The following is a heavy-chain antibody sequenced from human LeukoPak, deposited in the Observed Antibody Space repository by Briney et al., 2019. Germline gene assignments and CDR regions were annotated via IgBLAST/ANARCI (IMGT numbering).Heavy chain of an antibody. CDR3: ARGVSYYDSSGYKH. CDR2: IYYSGST. V-gene: IGHV4-59*01. D-gene: IGHD3-22*01. CDR1: GGSISSYY. Sequence: SETLSLTCTVSGGSISSYYWSWIRQPPGKGMEWIGYIYYSGSTNYNPSLKSRVTISVDTSKNQFSLKLSSVTAADTAVYYCARGVSYYDSSGYKHWGQGTLVTVSS. J-gene: IGHJ1*01.